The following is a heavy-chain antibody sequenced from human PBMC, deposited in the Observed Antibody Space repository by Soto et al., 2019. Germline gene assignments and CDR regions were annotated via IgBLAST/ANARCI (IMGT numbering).Heavy chain of an antibody. CDR1: GGSIITSNW. CDR2: IYHSGST. J-gene: IGHJ4*02. V-gene: IGHV4-4*02. Sequence: SETLSLTCAVSGGSIITSNWWSWVRQSPGKGLEWIGEIYHSGSTNYNPSFKSRVTMSVDKSKNQFSLKLNSVTAAATAVYYCTRELEFDGDYVWGQGTLVTVS. D-gene: IGHD4-17*01. CDR3: TRELEFDGDYV.